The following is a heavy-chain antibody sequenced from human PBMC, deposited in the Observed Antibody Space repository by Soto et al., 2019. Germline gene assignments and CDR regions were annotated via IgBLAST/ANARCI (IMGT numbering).Heavy chain of an antibody. CDR3: ARVGTVTTDFDY. Sequence: GGSLRLSCAASGFTFGSYGMHWVRQAPGKGLEWVAVIWYDGSNKYYADSVKGRFTISRDNSKNTLYLQMNSLRAEDTAVHYCARVGTVTTDFDYWGQGTLVTVSS. CDR1: GFTFGSYG. CDR2: IWYDGSNK. V-gene: IGHV3-33*01. J-gene: IGHJ4*02. D-gene: IGHD4-17*01.